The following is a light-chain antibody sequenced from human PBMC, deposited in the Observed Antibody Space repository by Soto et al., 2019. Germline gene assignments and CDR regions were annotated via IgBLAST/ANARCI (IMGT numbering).Light chain of an antibody. Sequence: DIQMTQSPSSLSASVGDRVTITCRASQSIARYLNWYQQKPGKAPKLLISAASSLQSGVSSRFSGSGSGTDFTLTISSLRPEDFATYYCQQSYSLGTFGQGTKLQI. V-gene: IGKV1-39*01. J-gene: IGKJ2*02. CDR3: QQSYSLGT. CDR1: QSIARY. CDR2: AAS.